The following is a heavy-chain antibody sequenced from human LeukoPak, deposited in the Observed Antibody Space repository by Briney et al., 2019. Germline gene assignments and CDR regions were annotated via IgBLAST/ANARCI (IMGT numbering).Heavy chain of an antibody. Sequence: PSETLSLTCTVSGGSISTSSYYWGWVRQPPGKGLEWIGNIFYSGSTYYSPSLKSRVTISLDTSRNQFSLKLSSVTAADTAVYYCARGGLYILQWDYWGQGTLVTVSS. J-gene: IGHJ4*02. CDR1: GGSISTSSYY. V-gene: IGHV4-39*07. CDR2: IFYSGST. D-gene: IGHD2-15*01. CDR3: ARGGLYILQWDY.